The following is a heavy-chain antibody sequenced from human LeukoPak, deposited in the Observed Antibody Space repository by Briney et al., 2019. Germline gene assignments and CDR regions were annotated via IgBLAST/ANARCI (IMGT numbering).Heavy chain of an antibody. D-gene: IGHD3-22*01. J-gene: IGHJ4*02. V-gene: IGHV3-30*04. Sequence: PGGSLRLSCAASGLTFSSSAMHWVRQASDKGLEWVATISDDGNDKHYTDSVKGRFTISRDNSRNTLYLQMNSLRAEDTAVYYCARGSTYYDSSGQVPFDYWGQGTLVTVSS. CDR2: ISDDGNDK. CDR1: GLTFSSSA. CDR3: ARGSTYYDSSGQVPFDY.